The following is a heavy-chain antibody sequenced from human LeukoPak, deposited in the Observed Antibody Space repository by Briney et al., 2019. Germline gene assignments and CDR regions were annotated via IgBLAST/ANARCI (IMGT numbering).Heavy chain of an antibody. V-gene: IGHV3-30-3*01. CDR3: AISPRYFDWLKVDY. Sequence: GGSLRLSCAASGSTFSSYAMHWVRQAPGKGLEWVAVISYDGSNKYYADSVKGRFTISRDNSKNTLYLQMNSLRAEDTAVYYCAISPRYFDWLKVDYWGQGTLVTVSS. CDR1: GSTFSSYA. CDR2: ISYDGSNK. D-gene: IGHD3-9*01. J-gene: IGHJ4*02.